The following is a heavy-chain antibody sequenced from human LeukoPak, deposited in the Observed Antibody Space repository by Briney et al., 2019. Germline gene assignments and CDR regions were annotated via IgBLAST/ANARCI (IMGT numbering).Heavy chain of an antibody. J-gene: IGHJ4*02. CDR3: ARDEQGPISLDY. Sequence: GGSLRLSCAASGFTASGYWMHWVRQHPARGLMWLSYITEDGSGKSYEDSVRGRFTISRDNAKNTVHLQMNSLRVDDTAVYYCARDEQGPISLDYWGQGTPVTVSS. CDR2: ITEDGSGK. V-gene: IGHV3-74*01. D-gene: IGHD2/OR15-2a*01. CDR1: GFTASGYW.